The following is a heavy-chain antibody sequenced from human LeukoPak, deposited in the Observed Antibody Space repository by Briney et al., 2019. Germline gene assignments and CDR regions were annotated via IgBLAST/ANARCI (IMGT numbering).Heavy chain of an antibody. CDR3: ARTSYCSSTSCYKEFDY. D-gene: IGHD2-2*02. V-gene: IGHV4-4*07. Sequence: SETLSLTCTVSGGSISSYYWSWIRQPAGKELEWIGRIYTSGSTNYNPSLKSRVTMSVDTSKNQFSLKLSSVTAADTAVYYCARTSYCSSTSCYKEFDYWGQGTLVTVSS. CDR2: IYTSGST. CDR1: GGSISSYY. J-gene: IGHJ4*02.